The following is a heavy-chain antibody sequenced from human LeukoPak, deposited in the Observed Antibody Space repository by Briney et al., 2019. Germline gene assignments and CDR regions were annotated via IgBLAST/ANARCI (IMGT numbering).Heavy chain of an antibody. J-gene: IGHJ4*02. Sequence: KSGGSLRLSCAASGFTFSSYSMNWVRQAPGKGLEWVSSISSSSSYIYYADSVKGRFTISRDNAKNSLYLQMNSLRAEDTAVYYCARDMLDYGDYGSFDYWGQGTLVTVSS. D-gene: IGHD4-17*01. CDR2: ISSSSSYI. CDR1: GFTFSSYS. CDR3: ARDMLDYGDYGSFDY. V-gene: IGHV3-21*01.